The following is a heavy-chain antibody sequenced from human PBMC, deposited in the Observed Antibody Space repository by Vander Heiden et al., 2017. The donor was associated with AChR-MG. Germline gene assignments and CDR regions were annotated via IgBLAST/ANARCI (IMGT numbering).Heavy chain of an antibody. Sequence: QVQLQQWGAGLLKPSETLSLTCAVYGGSFSGYYWSWIRQPPGKGLEWIGEINHSGSTNYNPSLKSRVTISVDTSKNQFSLKLSSVTAADTAVYYCARGHPYSSQKKPFDYWGQGTLVTVSS. CDR1: GGSFSGYY. J-gene: IGHJ4*02. CDR3: ARGHPYSSQKKPFDY. V-gene: IGHV4-34*01. CDR2: INHSGST. D-gene: IGHD6-13*01.